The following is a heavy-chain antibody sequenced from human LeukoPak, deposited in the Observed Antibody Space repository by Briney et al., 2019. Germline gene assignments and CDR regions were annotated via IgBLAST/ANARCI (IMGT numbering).Heavy chain of an antibody. D-gene: IGHD5-12*01. J-gene: IGHJ4*02. CDR2: ISGRGSST. CDR3: ARVPYRGVATIINFDY. CDR1: AFTFSLYA. Sequence: GGSLRLSCVGSAFTFSLYAMTWVRQAPGKGLEWVSAISGRGSSTYYADSVKGRFTISRDNSKTTLYLQMNSLRAEDTAVYYCARVPYRGVATIINFDYWGQGTLVTVSS. V-gene: IGHV3-23*01.